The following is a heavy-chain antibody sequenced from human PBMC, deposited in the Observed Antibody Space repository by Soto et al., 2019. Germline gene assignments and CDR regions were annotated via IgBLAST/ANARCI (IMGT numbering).Heavy chain of an antibody. CDR2: ISYDGSNK. V-gene: IGHV3-30*18. Sequence: QVQLVESGGGVVQPGRSLRLSCAASGFTFSSYGMHWVRQAPGKGLEWVAVISYDGSNKYYADSVKGRITISRDNSKNTLYLQMNSLRAEDTAVYYCANGRYLAAADPPDLYGMDVWGQGTTVTVSS. CDR3: ANGRYLAAADPPDLYGMDV. CDR1: GFTFSSYG. J-gene: IGHJ6*02. D-gene: IGHD6-13*01.